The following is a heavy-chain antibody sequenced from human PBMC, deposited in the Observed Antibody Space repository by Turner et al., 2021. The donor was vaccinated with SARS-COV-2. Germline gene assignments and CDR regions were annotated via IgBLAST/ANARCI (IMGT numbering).Heavy chain of an antibody. D-gene: IGHD3-3*01. J-gene: IGHJ6*02. CDR1: GFNFSNAW. Sequence: EVQLVESGGGLVKPGGSLRLSCAASGFNFSNAWMSGVRQGPGKGLEWVGRIKSKTEGGTTDYAAPVKGRFTISRDDSKNTVYLQMNNLKTEDTAVYYCTTDIGPITIFGVATRYGMDVWGQGTTVTVSS. CDR3: TTDIGPITIFGVATRYGMDV. V-gene: IGHV3-15*01. CDR2: IKSKTEGGTT.